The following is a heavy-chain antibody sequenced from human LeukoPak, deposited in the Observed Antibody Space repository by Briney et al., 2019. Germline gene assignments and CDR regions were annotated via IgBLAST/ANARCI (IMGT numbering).Heavy chain of an antibody. Sequence: PGGSLRLSCTASGFTFSSYGMSWVRQAPGKGLQWVSAISYNDGSTYYADSVKGRFTISRDNSKNTLYLQMNSLRAEDTATYYCAKDSPLLTIWGQGTMVTVS. CDR1: GFTFSSYG. CDR2: ISYNDGST. J-gene: IGHJ3*02. CDR3: AKDSPLLTI. V-gene: IGHV3-23*01.